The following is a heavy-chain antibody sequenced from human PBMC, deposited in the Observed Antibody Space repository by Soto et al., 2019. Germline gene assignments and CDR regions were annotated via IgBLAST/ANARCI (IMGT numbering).Heavy chain of an antibody. CDR3: GRESGETWDYEAS. J-gene: IGHJ5*02. CDR1: GGSISSYR. V-gene: IGHV4-4*07. CDR2: PITYGNT. D-gene: IGHD1-7*01. Sequence: QVQLQESGPGLVRPSETLSLTCTVSGGSISSYRWSWIRRPAGKGLEWIGRPITYGNTHYTPSPKSRVTVSVDTSRNQFFLTLRSVTAADSAVYHCGRESGETWDYEASWGQGTPVTVSS.